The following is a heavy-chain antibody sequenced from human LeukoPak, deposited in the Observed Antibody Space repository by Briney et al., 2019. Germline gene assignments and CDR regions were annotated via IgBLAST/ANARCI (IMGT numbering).Heavy chain of an antibody. D-gene: IGHD4-17*01. CDR3: AKFYYGDRKNADY. V-gene: IGHV3-23*01. Sequence: GGSLRLSCAASGFTFSSYAMGWVRQAPGKGLGWVSAISGSGGSTYYADSVKGRFTISRDNSKNTLYLQMNSLRAEDTAVYYCAKFYYGDRKNADYWGQGTLVTVSS. CDR1: GFTFSSYA. CDR2: ISGSGGST. J-gene: IGHJ4*02.